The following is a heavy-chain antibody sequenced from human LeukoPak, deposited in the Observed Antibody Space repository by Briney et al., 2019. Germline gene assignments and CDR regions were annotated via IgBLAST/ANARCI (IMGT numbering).Heavy chain of an antibody. CDR2: INPNSGGT. CDR3: ARNYDFWSGQGAFDY. J-gene: IGHJ4*02. CDR1: EYTFTSYD. V-gene: IGHV1-2*02. Sequence: ASVKVSCKASEYTFTSYDINWVRQATGQGLEWMGCINPNSGGTNYAQKFQGRVTMTRDTSISTAYMELSRLRSDDTAVYYCARNYDFWSGQGAFDYWGQGTLVTVSS. D-gene: IGHD3-3*01.